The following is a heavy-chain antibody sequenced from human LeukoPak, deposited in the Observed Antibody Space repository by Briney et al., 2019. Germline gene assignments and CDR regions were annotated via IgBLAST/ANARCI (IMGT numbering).Heavy chain of an antibody. CDR3: AKDIGGWSGTKYYFDS. CDR1: GFNFDEYA. D-gene: IGHD1-7*01. V-gene: IGHV3-43D*03. CDR2: VNWDGSST. Sequence: GGSLRLSCEASGFNFDEYAMHWVRQTPGKGLEWVSLVNWDGSSTYYGDSAKGRFTISRDNSRNSLSLQMTGLRPADTAFYYCAKDIGGWSGTKYYFDSRGQGTLVTVSS. J-gene: IGHJ4*02.